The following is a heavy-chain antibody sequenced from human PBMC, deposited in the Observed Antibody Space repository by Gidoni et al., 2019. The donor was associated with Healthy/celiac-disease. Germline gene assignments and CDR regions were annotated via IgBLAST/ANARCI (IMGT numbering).Heavy chain of an antibody. CDR1: VYSFTTHW. Sequence: EVQLVQSGAEVKQPGESLKLSCKGSVYSFTTHWIGWVPQMPGKGLEWLGIIYPGDSDTRYSPSFQGQVTISADKSISTAYLQWSSLKASDTAMYYCARGSLRIAARPIGYSSGWCVFAYWGQGTLVTVSS. J-gene: IGHJ4*02. D-gene: IGHD6-19*01. V-gene: IGHV5-51*01. CDR3: ARGSLRIAARPIGYSSGWCVFAY. CDR2: IYPGDSDT.